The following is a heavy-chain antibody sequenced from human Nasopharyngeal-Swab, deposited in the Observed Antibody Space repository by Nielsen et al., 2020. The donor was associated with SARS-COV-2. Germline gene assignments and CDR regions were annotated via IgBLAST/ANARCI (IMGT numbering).Heavy chain of an antibody. V-gene: IGHV1-69*13. J-gene: IGHJ6*03. CDR2: IIPIFGTA. D-gene: IGHD6-6*01. CDR3: ARDSGIVVRLSYYYYMDV. CDR1: VCTFSRYA. Sequence: SSVNVSCKASVCTFSRYAISWVRQAPGQGLEWMGGIIPIFGTANYAQKFQGRVTITADESTSTAYMELSSLRSEDPAVYYCARDSGIVVRLSYYYYMDVWGKGTTVTVSS.